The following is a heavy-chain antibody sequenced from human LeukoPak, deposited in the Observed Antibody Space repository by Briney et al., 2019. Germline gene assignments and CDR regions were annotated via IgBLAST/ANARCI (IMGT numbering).Heavy chain of an antibody. Sequence: GASVKVSCKASGGTFSSYAISWVRQAPGQGLEWMGGIIPIFGTANYAQKFQGRVTITTDESTSTAYMELSSLRSEDTAVYYCARDKGGSGDDYGDYLHYWGQGTLVTVSS. CDR3: ARDKGGSGDDYGDYLHY. V-gene: IGHV1-69*05. CDR2: IIPIFGTA. CDR1: GGTFSSYA. J-gene: IGHJ4*02. D-gene: IGHD4-17*01.